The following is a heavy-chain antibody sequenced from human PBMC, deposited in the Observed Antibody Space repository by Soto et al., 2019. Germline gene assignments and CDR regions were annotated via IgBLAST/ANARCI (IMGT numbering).Heavy chain of an antibody. Sequence: SETLSLTCTVSGGSISSYYWSWIRQPPGKGLEWIGSIYYSGSTNYNPSLKSRVTISVDTSKNQFSLKLRSVTAADTAVYYCARRRDYGDRFFDYWGQGTLVTVSS. D-gene: IGHD4-17*01. CDR1: GGSISSYY. V-gene: IGHV4-59*08. J-gene: IGHJ4*02. CDR3: ARRRDYGDRFFDY. CDR2: IYYSGST.